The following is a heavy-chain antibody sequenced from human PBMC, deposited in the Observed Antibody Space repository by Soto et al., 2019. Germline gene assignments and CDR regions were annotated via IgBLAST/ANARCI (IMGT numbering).Heavy chain of an antibody. CDR3: ARQGFGAIHRLVDV. V-gene: IGHV4-39*01. CDR2: IYYSGST. D-gene: IGHD3-10*01. Sequence: SETLSLTCTVSGGSISSSSYYWGWIRQPPGKGLEWIGSIYYSGSTYYNPSLKSRVTISVDTSKNQFFLNLSSVTAADTALYFCARQGFGAIHRLVDVWGKRTTVTVCS. CDR1: GGSISSSSYY. J-gene: IGHJ6*04.